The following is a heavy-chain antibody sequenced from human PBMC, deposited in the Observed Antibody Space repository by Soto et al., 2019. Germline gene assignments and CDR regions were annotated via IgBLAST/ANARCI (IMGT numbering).Heavy chain of an antibody. J-gene: IGHJ6*02. V-gene: IGHV1-18*04. CDR3: ARIVVIPAAGPEGGNYYYYGMDV. Sequence: APVKVSCKASGYTFSSYGISWLRQAPGQGLEWLGWISAYNGNTTYAQKLQGRVTMTTDTATSTAYMELRSLRSDDTAVYYCARIVVIPAAGPEGGNYYYYGMDVCVQGTTVTVS. D-gene: IGHD2-2*01. CDR2: ISAYNGNT. CDR1: GYTFSSYG.